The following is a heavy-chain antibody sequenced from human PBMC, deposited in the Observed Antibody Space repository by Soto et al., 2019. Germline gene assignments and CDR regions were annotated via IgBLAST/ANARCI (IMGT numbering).Heavy chain of an antibody. CDR1: GGTFSSYA. V-gene: IGHV1-69*12. CDR3: ARHVPAAGYYYGMDV. CDR2: IIPIFGTA. Sequence: QVQLVQSGAEVKKPGSSVKVSCKASGGTFSSYAISWVRQAPGQGLEWMGGIIPIFGTANYAQKFQGRVTITADESTSTAYMERRSLRTEDTAVYYCARHVPAAGYYYGMDVWGQGPTVTVSS. D-gene: IGHD2-2*01. J-gene: IGHJ6*01.